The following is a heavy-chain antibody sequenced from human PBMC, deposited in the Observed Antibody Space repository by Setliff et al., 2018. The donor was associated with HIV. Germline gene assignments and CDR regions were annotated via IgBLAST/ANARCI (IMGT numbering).Heavy chain of an antibody. CDR2: IYTSGST. CDR1: GGSISDYS. V-gene: IGHV4-4*07. CDR3: ASTSKDIVEVSDANHYHPMVV. Sequence: PSETLSLTCTVSGGSISDYSWSWIRQPAGKGLEWIGGIYTSGSTNYNPSLRSGVTMSVDTSKNQFSLKLSSVTAADTAIYYCASTSKDIVEVSDANHYHPMVVWGRGTTVTVSS. J-gene: IGHJ6*03. D-gene: IGHD2-2*01.